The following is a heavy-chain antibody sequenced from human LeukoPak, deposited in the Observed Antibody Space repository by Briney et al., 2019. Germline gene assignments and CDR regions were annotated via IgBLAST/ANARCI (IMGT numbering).Heavy chain of an antibody. V-gene: IGHV3-23*01. J-gene: IGHJ3*02. CDR3: AKARPGAFDI. CDR2: ISGSGGST. D-gene: IGHD6-6*01. CDR1: GFTVSSNY. Sequence: GGSLRLSCAASGFTVSSNYMSWVRQAPGKGLEWVSAISGSGGSTYYADSVKGRFTISRDNSKNTLYLQMNSLRAEDTAVYYCAKARPGAFDIWGQGTMVTVSS.